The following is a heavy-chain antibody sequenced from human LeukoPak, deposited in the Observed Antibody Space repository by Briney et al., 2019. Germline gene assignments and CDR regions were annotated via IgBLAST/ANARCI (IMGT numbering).Heavy chain of an antibody. CDR1: GYTFTSYA. Sequence: ASVKVSCKASGYTFTSYAMNWVRQAPGQGLEWMGWINTNTGNPTYAQGFTGRFVFSLDTSVSTAYLQISSLKAEDTAVYYCARDRVDDGDSSGWFDPWGQGTLVTVSS. V-gene: IGHV7-4-1*02. CDR3: ARDRVDDGDSSGWFDP. D-gene: IGHD4-17*01. J-gene: IGHJ5*02. CDR2: INTNTGNP.